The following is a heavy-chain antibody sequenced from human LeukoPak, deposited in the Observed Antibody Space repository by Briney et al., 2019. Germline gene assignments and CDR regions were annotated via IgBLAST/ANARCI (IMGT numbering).Heavy chain of an antibody. J-gene: IGHJ3*02. V-gene: IGHV4-31*03. CDR1: GGSISSGGYY. CDR2: IYYSGST. D-gene: IGHD1-26*01. CDR3: ARDRGPATANAFDI. Sequence: SETLSLTCTVSGGSISSGGYYWSWIRQHPGKGLEWIGYIYYSGSTHYNPSLKSRVTISVDTSKNQFSLKLSSVTAADTAVYYCARDRGPATANAFDIWGQGTMVTVSS.